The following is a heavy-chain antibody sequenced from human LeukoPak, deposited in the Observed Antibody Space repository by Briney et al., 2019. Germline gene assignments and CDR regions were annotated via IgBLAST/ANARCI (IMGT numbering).Heavy chain of an antibody. CDR2: MSKSGSNT. CDR1: GFDFSDYS. CDR3: ARAPMVRGLYGVYYFDH. Sequence: GGSLRLSCVGSGFDFSDYSMSWVRQAPGKGLEWVSFMSKSGSNTFYADSLKGRFTVSRDDAKNSFHLQMNTVSLDDTAVYFCARAPMVRGLYGVYYFDHWGQGAVVTVSS. V-gene: IGHV3-48*01. D-gene: IGHD3-10*01. J-gene: IGHJ4*02.